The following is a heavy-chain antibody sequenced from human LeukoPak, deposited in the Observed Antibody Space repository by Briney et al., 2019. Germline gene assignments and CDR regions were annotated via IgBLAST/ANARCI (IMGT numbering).Heavy chain of an antibody. CDR3: VWSPHSSGHYLYFQH. D-gene: IGHD3-22*01. CDR1: GFTFSSYA. J-gene: IGHJ1*01. CDR2: LSGSGGST. V-gene: IGHV3-23*01. Sequence: GGSLRLSCAASGFTFSSYAMTWVRQAPGMGLEWVSSLSGSGGSTYYADSVKGRFTISRDNSKNTLYLQMNSLRAEDTAVYYCVWSPHSSGHYLYFQHWGQGTLVTVSS.